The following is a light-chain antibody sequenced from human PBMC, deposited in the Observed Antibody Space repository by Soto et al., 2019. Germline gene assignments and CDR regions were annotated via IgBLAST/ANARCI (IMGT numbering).Light chain of an antibody. CDR3: SSYTSSSTLDI. CDR1: SSGVGGYKY. CDR2: EVS. V-gene: IGLV2-14*01. Sequence: QSVLTQPASVSGSPGQSITISCTGTSSGVGGYKYVSWYQQYPGKAPKLIIYEVSNRPSGVANRFSGSKSGNTASLTISGLQAEDEADYYCSSYTSSSTLDIFGGGTKVTVL. J-gene: IGLJ2*01.